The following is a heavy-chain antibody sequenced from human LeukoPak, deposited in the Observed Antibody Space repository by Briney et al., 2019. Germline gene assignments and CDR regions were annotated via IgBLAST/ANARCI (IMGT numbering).Heavy chain of an antibody. Sequence: SVKVSCKASGGTFSSYAISWVRQAPGQGLEWMGRIIPIFGTANYAQKFQGRVTITTDESSSTAYMELSSLRSEDTAVYYCASGGSGSYYNEPVDYWGQGTLVTVSS. CDR1: GGTFSSYA. V-gene: IGHV1-69*05. D-gene: IGHD3-10*01. CDR3: ASGGSGSYYNEPVDY. CDR2: IIPIFGTA. J-gene: IGHJ4*02.